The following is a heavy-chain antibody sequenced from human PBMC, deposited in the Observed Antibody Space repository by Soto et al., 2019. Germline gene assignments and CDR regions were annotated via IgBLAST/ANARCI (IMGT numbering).Heavy chain of an antibody. V-gene: IGHV3-23*01. CDR1: GVTFSNYA. J-gene: IGHJ4*02. CDR2: ITGSGDGT. D-gene: IGHD5-18*01. CDR3: AIAKRVYNYGYFDF. Sequence: EVQLLESGGGLVQPGGSLRLSCAASGVTFSNYAMSWVRQAPGRRLEWVSAITGSGDGTYYADSVKGRFTISRDNFNSTLYLHMTSLRAEDTAEYYCAIAKRVYNYGYFDFWGQGTLVSVSS.